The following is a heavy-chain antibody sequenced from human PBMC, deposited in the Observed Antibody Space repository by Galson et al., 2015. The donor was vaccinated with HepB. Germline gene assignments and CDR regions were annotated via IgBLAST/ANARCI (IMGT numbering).Heavy chain of an antibody. Sequence: SVKVSCKASGYTFTSYGISWVRQAPGQGLEWMGWISAYNGNTNYAQKLQGRVTMTTDTSTSTAYMELRSLRSDDTAVYYCARDVSEIWFGELLFDYWGQGTLVTVSS. V-gene: IGHV1-18*01. D-gene: IGHD3-10*01. CDR2: ISAYNGNT. J-gene: IGHJ4*02. CDR1: GYTFTSYG. CDR3: ARDVSEIWFGELLFDY.